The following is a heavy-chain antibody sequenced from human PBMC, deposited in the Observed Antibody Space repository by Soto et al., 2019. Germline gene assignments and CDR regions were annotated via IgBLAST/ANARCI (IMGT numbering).Heavy chain of an antibody. CDR2: ISAGGGNT. J-gene: IGHJ5*02. CDR3: AKHAEYQLVSWFDP. D-gene: IGHD2-2*01. Sequence: GGSLRLSCAVSGVSFSTYAMSWVRQAPGKGLEWVPGISAGGGNTYYADSVRGRFTISRDNSKDTLYLQITSLRAEDTAFYYCAKHAEYQLVSWFDPWGQGTLVTVSS. V-gene: IGHV3-23*01. CDR1: GVSFSTYA.